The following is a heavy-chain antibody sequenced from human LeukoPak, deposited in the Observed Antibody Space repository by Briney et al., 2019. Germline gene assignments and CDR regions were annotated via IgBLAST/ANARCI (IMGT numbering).Heavy chain of an antibody. V-gene: IGHV1-18*01. CDR2: IRAYNGNT. Sequence: ASVKVSCKASGCAFTSYGISWVRQAPGQGVEWMGWIRAYNGNTNYAQKLQGRVTMTTDTSTSTAYMELRSLRSHDTAVYYCARSAAAGTEAFPFDYWGQGTLVTVSS. CDR3: ARSAAAGTEAFPFDY. J-gene: IGHJ4*02. CDR1: GCAFTSYG. D-gene: IGHD6-13*01.